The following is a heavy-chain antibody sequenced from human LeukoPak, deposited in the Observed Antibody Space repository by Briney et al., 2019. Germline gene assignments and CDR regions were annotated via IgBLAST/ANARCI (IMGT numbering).Heavy chain of an antibody. J-gene: IGHJ6*02. D-gene: IGHD2-8*01. CDR2: VNRDGSET. CDR1: GFTLSNHW. V-gene: IGHV3-7*03. Sequence: PGGSLRLSCAASGFTLSNHWMTWVRQVPGRGPEWVANVNRDGSETYYLDSVKGRFTISRDNAKSSLNLQMNSLRAEDTALYYCVRNNAVDVWGQGTAVIVSS. CDR3: VRNNAVDV.